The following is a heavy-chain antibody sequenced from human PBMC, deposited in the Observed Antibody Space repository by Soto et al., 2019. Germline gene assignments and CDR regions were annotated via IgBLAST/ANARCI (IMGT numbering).Heavy chain of an antibody. Sequence: GGSLRLSCAASGFTFSSSGMSWVRQAPGKGLEWVSGITDSGGSTYYVDSAKGRFTISRDNSKNTLSLEMNSLRAEDTAVYYCAKDSGWLHYYWGQGTLVTVSS. CDR2: ITDSGGST. CDR1: GFTFSSSG. V-gene: IGHV3-23*01. J-gene: IGHJ4*02. D-gene: IGHD5-12*01. CDR3: AKDSGWLHYY.